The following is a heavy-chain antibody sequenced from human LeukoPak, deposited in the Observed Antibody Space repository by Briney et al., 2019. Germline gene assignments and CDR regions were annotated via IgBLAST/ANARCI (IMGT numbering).Heavy chain of an antibody. V-gene: IGHV3-30*18. CDR1: GCTFSSYG. D-gene: IGHD6-19*01. Sequence: PGGSLRLSCAASGCTFSSYGMHWVRQAPGKGLEWVAVISYDGSNKYYADSVKGRFTISRDNSKNTLYLQMNSLRAEDTAVYYCAKPYSGYSSGWPFDYWGQGTLVTVSS. J-gene: IGHJ4*02. CDR3: AKPYSGYSSGWPFDY. CDR2: ISYDGSNK.